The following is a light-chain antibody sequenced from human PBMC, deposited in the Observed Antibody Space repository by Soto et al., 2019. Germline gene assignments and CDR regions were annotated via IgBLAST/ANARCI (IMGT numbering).Light chain of an antibody. Sequence: QSVLTQPPSASGSPGQSVTIPCTGTYSDIGAYNYVSWYQQRPGEAPKLIIYEVSKRPSGVPDRIFAPKSGNTASLTVSGLQPEAEDNYYCSSFQGNNSFVFGTGTRSPS. CDR3: SSFQGNNSFV. V-gene: IGLV2-8*01. J-gene: IGLJ1*01. CDR2: EVS. CDR1: YSDIGAYNY.